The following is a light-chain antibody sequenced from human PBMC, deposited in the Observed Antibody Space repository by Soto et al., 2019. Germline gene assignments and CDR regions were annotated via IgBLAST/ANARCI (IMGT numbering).Light chain of an antibody. CDR1: QSISSW. V-gene: IGKV1-5*01. J-gene: IGKJ3*01. CDR2: DAS. CDR3: QQYNSYPFT. Sequence: DIQMTQSPSTLSASVGDRVTITCRASQSISSWLAWYKQKPGKAPKLLIYDASSLESGVPSRFSGSGSGTEFTLTISSLQPYDFATYYCQQYNSYPFTFGPGTKVDIK.